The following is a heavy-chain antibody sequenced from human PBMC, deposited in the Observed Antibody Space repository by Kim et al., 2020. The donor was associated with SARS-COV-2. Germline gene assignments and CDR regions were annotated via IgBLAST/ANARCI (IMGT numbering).Heavy chain of an antibody. CDR2: IYFTGST. V-gene: IGHV4-59*08. CDR3: ARGIFDHGDYHTPLHY. D-gene: IGHD4-17*01. J-gene: IGHJ4*02. CDR1: GGSISTYY. Sequence: SETLSLTCTVSGGSISTYYWSWIRQPPGKGLEWIGYIYFTGSTNYNPSLKSRVTISVDTSKNQFSLKLTSVTAADTAVYYCARGIFDHGDYHTPLHYWGQGTLVTVSS.